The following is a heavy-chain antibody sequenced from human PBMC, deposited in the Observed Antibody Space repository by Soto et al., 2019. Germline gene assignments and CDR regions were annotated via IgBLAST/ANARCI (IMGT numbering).Heavy chain of an antibody. CDR1: GFTFTAHW. CDR3: ARGYYGWDH. V-gene: IGHV3-7*01. Sequence: GGSLRLSCEASGFTFTAHWMNWVRQAPGKGLEWVAMIKEDGSEKYYVDSVKGRFTISRDDAKNSLFLQMDSLRVEDTAVYYCARGYYGWDHWGQGSLVTVSS. J-gene: IGHJ4*02. D-gene: IGHD3-10*01. CDR2: IKEDGSEK.